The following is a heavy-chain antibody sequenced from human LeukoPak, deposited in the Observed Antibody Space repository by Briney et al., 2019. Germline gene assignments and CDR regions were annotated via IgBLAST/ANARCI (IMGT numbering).Heavy chain of an antibody. CDR3: ASSRNCGGDCYPSFLYY. V-gene: IGHV4-59*01. CDR1: GGFISSYY. J-gene: IGHJ4*02. CDR2: IYYSGST. D-gene: IGHD2-21*01. Sequence: SETLSLPCTVSGGFISSYYWSWIRQPPGKGLEWSGYIYYSGSTSYNPSLKRRVTISVDTSKNQFSLKLSSVTAADTAVYYCASSRNCGGDCYPSFLYYWGQGTLVTVSS.